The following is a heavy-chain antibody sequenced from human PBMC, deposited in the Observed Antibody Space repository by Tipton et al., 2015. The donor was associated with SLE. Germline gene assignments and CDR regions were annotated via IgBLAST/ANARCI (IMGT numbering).Heavy chain of an antibody. CDR1: GFTFDDYG. CDR2: ISWDGGST. V-gene: IGHV3-43D*04. J-gene: IGHJ6*02. Sequence: SLRLSCAASGFTFDDYGMSWVRQAPGKGLEWVSLISWDGGSTYYADSVKGRFTISRDNSKNSLYLQMNSLRAEDTALYYCARGYYGMDVWGQGTTVTVSS. CDR3: ARGYYGMDV.